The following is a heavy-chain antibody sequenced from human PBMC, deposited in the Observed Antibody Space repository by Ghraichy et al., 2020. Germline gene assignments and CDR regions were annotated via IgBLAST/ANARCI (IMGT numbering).Heavy chain of an antibody. D-gene: IGHD3-22*01. CDR3: ARRYYSDGPFDY. V-gene: IGHV4-31*03. J-gene: IGHJ4*02. CDR1: GGSISGGGYY. CDR2: IYYSGST. Sequence: SETLSLTCTVSGGSISGGGYYWSWFRQHPEKGLEWIGNIYYSGSTYYNPSLRSRVTILIDTSTNQFSLKLSSVTASDTAVYYCARRYYSDGPFDYWGQGTLVTVSS.